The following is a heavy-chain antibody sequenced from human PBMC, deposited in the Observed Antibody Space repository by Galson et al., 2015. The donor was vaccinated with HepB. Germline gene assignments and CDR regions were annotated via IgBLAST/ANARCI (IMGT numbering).Heavy chain of an antibody. D-gene: IGHD6-13*01. V-gene: IGHV5-51*01. CDR2: IWPGDSET. J-gene: IGHJ4*02. CDR1: GYSFTGYW. Sequence: QSGAEVKKPGESLKISCKSSGYSFTGYWIGWVRQMPGRGLEWMGIIWPGDSETRYSPSFQGQVTISADKSTSTAHLQWSSLKVSDTATYYCARDDNRWSSDYWGQGTQVTVSS. CDR3: ARDDNRWSSDY.